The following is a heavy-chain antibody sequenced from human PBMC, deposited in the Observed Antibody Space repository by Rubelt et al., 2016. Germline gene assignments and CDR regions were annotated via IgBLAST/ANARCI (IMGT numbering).Heavy chain of an antibody. Sequence: QLQLQESGPGLVKPSETLSLTCTVSGGPISSSNYYWGWIRQPPGKGLEWIGSMYHSGTTYCNPSLKSRVTISVDTSKNQISLKLSSVTAADTAVYYGARDTKYGDYYFDLWGQGTLVTVSS. D-gene: IGHD2-21*02. CDR2: MYHSGTT. J-gene: IGHJ4*02. CDR3: ARDTKYGDYYFDL. CDR1: GGPISSSNYY. V-gene: IGHV4-39*07.